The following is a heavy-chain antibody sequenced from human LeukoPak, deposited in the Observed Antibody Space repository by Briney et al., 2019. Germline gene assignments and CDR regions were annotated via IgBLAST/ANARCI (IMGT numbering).Heavy chain of an antibody. J-gene: IGHJ4*02. CDR3: ARDRPMIYYYDSSGYKKGYYFDY. CDR2: INHSGST. CDR1: GGSFSGYY. V-gene: IGHV4-34*01. Sequence: SETLSLTCAVYGGSFSGYYWSWIRQPPGKGLEWIGEINHSGSTNYNPSLKSRVTISVDTSKNQFSLKLSSVTAADTAVYYCARDRPMIYYYDSSGYKKGYYFDYRGQGTLVTVSS. D-gene: IGHD3-22*01.